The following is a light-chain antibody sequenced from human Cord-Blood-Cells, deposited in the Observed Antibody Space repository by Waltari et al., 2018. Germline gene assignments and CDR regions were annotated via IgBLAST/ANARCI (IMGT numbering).Light chain of an antibody. CDR1: QSISSY. CDR2: AAS. V-gene: IGKV1-39*01. J-gene: IGKJ4*01. Sequence: DIQMTQSPSSLSAAVGDEVTITCRASQSISSYLNWYQQKPGKAPKLLIYAASSLQSGVPSRFSGSGSGTDFTLTISSLQPEDFATYYCQQSYSTPLTFGGGTKLEIK. CDR3: QQSYSTPLT.